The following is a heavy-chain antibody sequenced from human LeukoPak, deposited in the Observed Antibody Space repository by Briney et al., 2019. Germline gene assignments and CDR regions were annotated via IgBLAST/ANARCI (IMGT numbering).Heavy chain of an antibody. J-gene: IGHJ4*02. CDR1: GFPFSSYW. D-gene: IGHD4-23*01. CDR3: ARGRPHGNDY. Sequence: GGSLRLSCVASGFPFSSYWMNWVRQAPGKGLVWVSRIASDGSSTTYADSVKGRFSISRDNAKNTLYLQMNSLRVEDTAVYYCARGRPHGNDYWGQGTLVTVSS. CDR2: IASDGSST. V-gene: IGHV3-74*01.